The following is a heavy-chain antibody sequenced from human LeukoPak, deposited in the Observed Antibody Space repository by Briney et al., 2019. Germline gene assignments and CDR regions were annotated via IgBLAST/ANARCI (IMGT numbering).Heavy chain of an antibody. CDR2: IRSSISYT. CDR3: ARAKDDFCDY. D-gene: IGHD3/OR15-3a*01. J-gene: IGHJ4*02. Sequence: GGSLRLSCAASGFTFSSYSMNWVRQAPGKGLEWVSSIRSSISYTYYADSVKGRFTISRDDAKNSLYLQMNSLTAEDTAVYYCARAKDDFCDYWGQGTLVTVSS. CDR1: GFTFSSYS. V-gene: IGHV3-21*01.